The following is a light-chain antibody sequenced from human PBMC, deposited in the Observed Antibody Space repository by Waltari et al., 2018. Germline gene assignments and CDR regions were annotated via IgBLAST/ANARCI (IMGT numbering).Light chain of an antibody. CDR3: QHFFNYPYT. CDR1: QSVSDW. CDR2: KVS. V-gene: IGKV1-5*03. J-gene: IGKJ2*01. Sequence: DIQMTQSPSTLSESVGDRVTIACRASQSVSDWMVLYQQKPGEAPKVLIYKVSSLENGVPQRFSGSGFGTEFNLTITSLQPDDFATYYCQHFFNYPYTFGQGTKLE.